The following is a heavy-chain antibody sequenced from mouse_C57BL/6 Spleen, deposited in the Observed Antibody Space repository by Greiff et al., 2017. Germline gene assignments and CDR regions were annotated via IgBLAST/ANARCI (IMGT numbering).Heavy chain of an antibody. V-gene: IGHV1-69*01. CDR1: GYTFTSYW. D-gene: IGHD2-3*01. CDR3: ARKDGYSFAY. CDR2: IDPSDSYT. Sequence: QVQLQQPGAELVMPGASVKLSCKASGYTFTSYWMHWVKQRPGQGLEWIGEIDPSDSYTNYNQKFKGKSTLTVDKSSSTAYMQLSSLTSEDSAVXYCARKDGYSFAYWGQGSLVTVSA. J-gene: IGHJ3*01.